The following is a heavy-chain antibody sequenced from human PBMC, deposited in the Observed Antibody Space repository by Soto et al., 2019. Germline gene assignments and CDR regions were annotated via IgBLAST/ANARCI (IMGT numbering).Heavy chain of an antibody. J-gene: IGHJ6*02. CDR2: ISYDGSNK. D-gene: IGHD3-10*01. Sequence: QVQLVESGGGVVQPGRSLRLSCAASGFTFSSYAMHWVRQAPGKGLEWVAVISYDGSNKYYADSVKGRFTISRDNSKNPLYLQMNSLRAEDTAVYYCAREFQGYDSGSYYNGDGMDVWGQGTTVTVSS. V-gene: IGHV3-30-3*01. CDR3: AREFQGYDSGSYYNGDGMDV. CDR1: GFTFSSYA.